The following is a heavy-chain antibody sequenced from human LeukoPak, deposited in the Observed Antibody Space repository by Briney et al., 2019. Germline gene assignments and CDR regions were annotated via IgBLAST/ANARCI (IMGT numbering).Heavy chain of an antibody. J-gene: IGHJ6*02. Sequence: VASVKVSCKASGYTFTSYDINWVRQATGQGLEWMGWMNPNSGNTGYAQKFQGRVTMTRNTSISTAYMELSSLRSEDTAVYYCARNFARRYCSGGSCYSYYYYGMDVWGQGTTVTVS. CDR1: GYTFTSYD. CDR3: ARNFARRYCSGGSCYSYYYYGMDV. D-gene: IGHD2-15*01. CDR2: MNPNSGNT. V-gene: IGHV1-8*01.